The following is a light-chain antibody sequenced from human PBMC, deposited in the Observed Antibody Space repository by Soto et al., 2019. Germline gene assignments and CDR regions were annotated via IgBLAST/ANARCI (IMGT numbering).Light chain of an antibody. Sequence: EIVLTQSPGTLSLSPGERATLSCRASQSVSSSYLAWYQQKPGQAPRLLIYGASSRATGIPDRFSGSGSGTDITLTISRLAPEDFAVYYCQPYRSSPLTFGPGTKVDIK. CDR1: QSVSSSY. V-gene: IGKV3-20*01. CDR2: GAS. J-gene: IGKJ3*01. CDR3: QPYRSSPLT.